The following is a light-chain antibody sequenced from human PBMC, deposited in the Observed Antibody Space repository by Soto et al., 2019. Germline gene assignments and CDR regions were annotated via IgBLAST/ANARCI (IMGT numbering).Light chain of an antibody. CDR1: QSVRGNY. CDR2: GPS. CDR3: HQFGMSPFT. V-gene: IGKV3-20*01. Sequence: EVVLTQSPGTLSLSPGESATLSCRASQSVRGNYFAWYQQRPGQVPRLLVYGPSVRAAGIPDGFRGSGSRTDFNLTINRVEPEDFAVYYCHQFGMSPFTFGPGTTLDIK. J-gene: IGKJ3*01.